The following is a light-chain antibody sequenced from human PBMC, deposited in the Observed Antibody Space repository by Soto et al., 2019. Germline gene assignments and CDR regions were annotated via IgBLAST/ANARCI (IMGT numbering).Light chain of an antibody. V-gene: IGLV2-8*01. J-gene: IGLJ2*01. Sequence: QSVPTQPPSASGSPGQSVTISCTGTSSDVGGYNYVSWYQQHPGKAPKLMIYEVSKRPSGVPDRFSGSKSGNTASLTVSGLQAEDEADYYCSSFAGSHVVFGGGTKLTVL. CDR1: SSDVGGYNY. CDR3: SSFAGSHVV. CDR2: EVS.